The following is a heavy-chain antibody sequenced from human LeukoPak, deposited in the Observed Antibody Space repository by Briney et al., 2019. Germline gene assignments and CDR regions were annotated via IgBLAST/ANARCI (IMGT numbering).Heavy chain of an antibody. CDR3: ARTSIDYYYDSSGYCLDY. D-gene: IGHD3-22*01. V-gene: IGHV3-53*01. CDR2: IYSGGST. Sequence: PGGSLRLSCAASGFTVSSNYMSWVRQAPGKGLEWVSVIYSGGSTYYADSVKGRFTISRDNSKNTLYLQMNSLRAEDTVVYYCARTSIDYYYDSSGYCLDYWGQGTLVTVSS. J-gene: IGHJ4*02. CDR1: GFTVSSNY.